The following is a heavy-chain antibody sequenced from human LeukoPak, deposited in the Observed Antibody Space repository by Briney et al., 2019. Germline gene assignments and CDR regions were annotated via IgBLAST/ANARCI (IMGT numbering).Heavy chain of an antibody. J-gene: IGHJ4*02. CDR3: ARDIDY. CDR1: GFTFSTYS. Sequence: GGSLRLSCAASGFTFSTYSMNWVRQAPGKGLERVSYISVGSKTIYYADSVKGRFTISRDDAKNSLYLQMNSLRDEDTAMYYCARDIDYWGQGTLVTVSS. CDR2: ISVGSKTI. V-gene: IGHV3-48*02.